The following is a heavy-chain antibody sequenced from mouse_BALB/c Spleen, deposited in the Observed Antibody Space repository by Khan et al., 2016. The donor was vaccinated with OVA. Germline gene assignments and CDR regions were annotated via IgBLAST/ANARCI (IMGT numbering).Heavy chain of an antibody. Sequence: QVQLQQSGAKLMKPGASVKISCKATGYTFSSYWIEWVKQRPGHGLEWIGEILPGSGSSKYNEKFKGKATFTADTSSNTAYMQFSSLTSEESAVYYCARRGMGAMDYWGQGTLVTVSS. J-gene: IGHJ4*01. V-gene: IGHV1-9*01. CDR3: ARRGMGAMDY. CDR1: GYTFSSYW. D-gene: IGHD2-3*01. CDR2: ILPGSGSS.